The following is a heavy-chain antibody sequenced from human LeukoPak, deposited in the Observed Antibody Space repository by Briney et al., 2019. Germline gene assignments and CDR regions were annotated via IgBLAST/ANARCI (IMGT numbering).Heavy chain of an antibody. CDR1: GFTFDDYG. Sequence: GSLRLSCAASGFTFDDYGMSWVRQAPGKGLEWVSGINWNGGSTGYADSVKGRFTISRDNAKNSLYLQMNSLRAEDTALYYCARGTFGDHAFDIWGQGTMVTVSS. D-gene: IGHD3-10*01. J-gene: IGHJ3*02. CDR2: INWNGGST. V-gene: IGHV3-20*04. CDR3: ARGTFGDHAFDI.